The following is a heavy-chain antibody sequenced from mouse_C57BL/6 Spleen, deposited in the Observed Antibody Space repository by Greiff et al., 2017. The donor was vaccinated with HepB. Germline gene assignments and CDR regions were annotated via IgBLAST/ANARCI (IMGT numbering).Heavy chain of an antibody. J-gene: IGHJ4*01. CDR2: INPNYGTT. D-gene: IGHD1-1*01. Sequence: VHVKQSGPELVKPGASVKISCKASGYSFTDYNMNWVKQSNGKSLEWIGVINPNYGTTSYNQKFKGKATLTVDQSSSTAYMQLNSLTSEDSAVYYCARAYYGSSYLYAMDYWGQGTSVTVSS. V-gene: IGHV1-39*01. CDR1: GYSFTDYN. CDR3: ARAYYGSSYLYAMDY.